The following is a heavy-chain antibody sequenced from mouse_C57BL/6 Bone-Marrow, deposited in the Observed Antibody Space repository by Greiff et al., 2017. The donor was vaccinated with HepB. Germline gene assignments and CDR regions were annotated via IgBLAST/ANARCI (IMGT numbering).Heavy chain of an antibody. J-gene: IGHJ4*01. CDR1: GYTFTSYW. V-gene: IGHV1-64*01. CDR2: IHPNSGST. CDR3: ASRCCTVVHYFAIGC. D-gene: IGHD1-1*01. Sequence: QVQLQQPGAELVKPGASVKLSCKASGYTFTSYWMHWVKQRPGQGLEWIGMIHPNSGSTNYNEKFKSKATLTVDKSSSTAYMQLSSLTSEDSAVYYCASRCCTVVHYFAIGCWGKGTTVTVAS.